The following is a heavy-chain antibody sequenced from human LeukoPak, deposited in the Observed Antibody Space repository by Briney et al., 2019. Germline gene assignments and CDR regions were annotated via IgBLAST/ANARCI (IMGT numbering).Heavy chain of an antibody. Sequence: SQTLSLTCAISGDSVSIDSAAWNWIRQSPSRGLEWLGRTYYRSKWYDDYAVSVKSRITINPDTSKNQFSLQLSSVTPDDTAVYYCAREGLWFREFDYWGQGTLVTVSS. V-gene: IGHV6-1*01. CDR1: GDSVSIDSAA. J-gene: IGHJ4*02. CDR3: AREGLWFREFDY. D-gene: IGHD3-10*01. CDR2: TYYRSKWYD.